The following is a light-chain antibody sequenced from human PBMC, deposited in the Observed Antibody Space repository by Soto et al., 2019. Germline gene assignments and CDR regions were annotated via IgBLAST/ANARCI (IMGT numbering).Light chain of an antibody. V-gene: IGKV3D-20*02. Sequence: EIVLTQSPGTLSLSPGERATLSCRASQSVPNNYLAWYQHKPGQAPRLLIYAASSRAAGTPDRFSGSGSGTDFSLTISSLEPEDFAVYYCQQRSNWPSFGQGTRLEIK. CDR1: QSVPNNY. CDR3: QQRSNWPS. J-gene: IGKJ5*01. CDR2: AAS.